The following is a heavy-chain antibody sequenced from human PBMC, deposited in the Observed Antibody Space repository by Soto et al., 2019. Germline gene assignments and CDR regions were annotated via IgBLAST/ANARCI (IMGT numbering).Heavy chain of an antibody. CDR2: ISGSGDNT. V-gene: IGHV3-23*01. J-gene: IGHJ3*02. CDR1: GFTFSFYA. CDR3: AAWRDAFDI. Sequence: EVQLLESGGGLIQPGGSLRLSCAASGFTFSFYAMTWVRQAPGKGLEWVSAISGSGDNTYYADFVKGRFTISRDNSKNTLYLQMNSLRAEDTAVYYCAAWRDAFDIWGQGTMVTVSS. D-gene: IGHD5-12*01.